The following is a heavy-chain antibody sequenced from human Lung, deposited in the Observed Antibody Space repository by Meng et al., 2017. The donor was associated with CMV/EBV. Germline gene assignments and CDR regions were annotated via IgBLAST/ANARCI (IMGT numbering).Heavy chain of an antibody. CDR1: GYTFGGHY. Sequence: ASVXVSXKASGYTFGGHYIHWVRQAPGQGLEWMGWINPNSGGTNYAQKFQGRVTMTRDTSINKAYMELSRLRSDDTAVYYCARDVDSRCGYVYYYYGMDVXGRGXTVTVSS. J-gene: IGHJ6*02. CDR3: ARDVDSRCGYVYYYYGMDV. D-gene: IGHD3-22*01. V-gene: IGHV1-2*02. CDR2: INPNSGGT.